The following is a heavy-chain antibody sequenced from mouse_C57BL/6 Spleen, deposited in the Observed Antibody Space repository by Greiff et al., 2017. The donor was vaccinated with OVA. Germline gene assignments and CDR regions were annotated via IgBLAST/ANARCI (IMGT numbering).Heavy chain of an antibody. J-gene: IGHJ4*01. CDR2: IDPSDSYT. D-gene: IGHD2-3*01. V-gene: IGHV1-69*01. CDR3: ARGRIYDGYPRAMDY. Sequence: QVQLQQPGAELVMPGASVKLSCKASGYTFTSYWMHWVKQRPGQGLEWIGEIDPSDSYTNYNQKFKGKFTLTADKSSSTAYMQLSSLTSEDSAVYYCARGRIYDGYPRAMDYWGQGTSVTVSS. CDR1: GYTFTSYW.